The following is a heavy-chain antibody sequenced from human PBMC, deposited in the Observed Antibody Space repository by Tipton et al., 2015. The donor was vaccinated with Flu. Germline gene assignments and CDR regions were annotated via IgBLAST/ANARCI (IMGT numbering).Heavy chain of an antibody. CDR1: GDSMINFEYY. V-gene: IGHV4-39*01. D-gene: IGHD1-26*01. J-gene: IGHJ4*02. Sequence: TLSLTCNVSGDSMINFEYYWGWVRQPPGKGLEWIGSIYYDGSTYYKSSLRSRVIISADMSKNQISLRLPSVTAADTAVYYCARLSRLKALSGYYLDSWGQGTLVSVSS. CDR2: IYYDGST. CDR3: ARLSRLKALSGYYLDS.